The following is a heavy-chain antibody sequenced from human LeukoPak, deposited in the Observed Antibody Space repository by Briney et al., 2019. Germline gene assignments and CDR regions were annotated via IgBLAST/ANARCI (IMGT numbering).Heavy chain of an antibody. CDR1: GVSISSADY. D-gene: IGHD2-15*01. V-gene: IGHV4-31*03. CDR2: IHHSGRT. CDR3: AREVDVPSTSDGFDI. J-gene: IGHJ3*02. Sequence: PSETLSLTCTVSGVSISSADYWSWIRQPSGKGLEWVGYIHHSGRTHYNPSLKSRATLSLDTSKNQFSLKLTSVTAADTAVYYCAREVDVPSTSDGFDIWGQGTVVTVSS.